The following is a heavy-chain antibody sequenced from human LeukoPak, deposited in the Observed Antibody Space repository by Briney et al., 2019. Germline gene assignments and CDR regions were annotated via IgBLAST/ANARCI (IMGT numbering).Heavy chain of an antibody. J-gene: IGHJ2*01. V-gene: IGHV1-46*01. D-gene: IGHD2-21*02. CDR2: INPSVGST. CDR3: ARDRGSKRVAYCGGDCYIGYFGL. CDR1: GYDFTSVG. Sequence: ASVTVSYKAPGYDFTSVGITWVRQAPGQGLEWMGIINPSVGSTSYAQKFQGRVTMTRDTSTSTVYMELSSLRSEDTAVYYCARDRGSKRVAYCGGDCYIGYFGLWGRGTLVTVSS.